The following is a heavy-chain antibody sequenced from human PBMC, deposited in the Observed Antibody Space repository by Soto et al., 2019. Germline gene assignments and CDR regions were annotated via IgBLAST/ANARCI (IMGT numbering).Heavy chain of an antibody. D-gene: IGHD2-8*01. Sequence: QVQLQQWGAGLLKPSETLSLTCAVYGGSFSGYYWSWIRQPPGKGLEWIGEINHSGSTNYNPSLKSRVTISVDTSKNQFSLKLSSVTAADSAVYYCARVNGVMLYYYYGMDVWGQGTTVTVSS. CDR3: ARVNGVMLYYYYGMDV. CDR1: GGSFSGYY. V-gene: IGHV4-34*01. CDR2: INHSGST. J-gene: IGHJ6*02.